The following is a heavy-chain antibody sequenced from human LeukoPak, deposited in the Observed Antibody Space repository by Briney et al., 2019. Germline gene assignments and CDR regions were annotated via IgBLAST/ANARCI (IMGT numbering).Heavy chain of an antibody. Sequence: SETLSLTCAVYGGSFSGYYSSWIRQPPGKGLEWIGEINHSGSTNYNPSLKSRVTISVDTSKNQFSLKLSSVTAADTAVYYCARGNGYYYGRFDYWGQGTLVTVSS. D-gene: IGHD3-22*01. CDR1: GGSFSGYY. CDR2: INHSGST. V-gene: IGHV4-34*01. J-gene: IGHJ4*02. CDR3: ARGNGYYYGRFDY.